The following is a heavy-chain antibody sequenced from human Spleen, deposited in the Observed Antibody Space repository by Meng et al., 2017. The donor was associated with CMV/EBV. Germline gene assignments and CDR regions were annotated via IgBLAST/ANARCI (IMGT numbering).Heavy chain of an antibody. V-gene: IGHV3-20*04. CDR3: ARSMGGGMAIDY. J-gene: IGHJ4*02. Sequence: ETLSLTCAASGFTFSSYSMSWVRQAPGKGLEWVSGINWNGGSTGYGDSVKGRFTISRDNAKNSLYLQMNSLRAEDTALYYCARSMGGGMAIDYWGQGTLVTVSS. CDR1: GFTFSSYS. CDR2: INWNGGST. D-gene: IGHD1-26*01.